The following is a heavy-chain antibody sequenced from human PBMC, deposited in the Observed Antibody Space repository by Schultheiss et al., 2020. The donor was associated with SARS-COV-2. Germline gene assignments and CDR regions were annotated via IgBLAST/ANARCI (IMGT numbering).Heavy chain of an antibody. CDR1: GGSFSGYY. CDR2: IYYSGST. CDR3: ARRQYYDSSGYFDYYYGMDV. Sequence: SETLSLTCAVYGGSFSGYYWSWIRQPPGKGLEWIGYIYYSGSTYYNPSLKSRVTISVDTSKNQFSLKLSSVTAADTAVYYCARRQYYDSSGYFDYYYGMDVWGQGTTVTVSS. V-gene: IGHV4-34*01. D-gene: IGHD3-22*01. J-gene: IGHJ6*02.